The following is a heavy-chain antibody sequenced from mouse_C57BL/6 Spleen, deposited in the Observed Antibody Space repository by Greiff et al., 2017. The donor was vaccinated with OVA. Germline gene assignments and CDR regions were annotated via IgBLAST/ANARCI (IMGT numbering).Heavy chain of an antibody. V-gene: IGHV14-1*01. D-gene: IGHD1-1*01. CDR2: IDPEDGDT. J-gene: IGHJ3*01. CDR3: TARGGSSYEFAY. Sequence: VQLQQSGAELVRPGASVKLSCTASGFNITDYYMHWVKQRPEQGLEWIGRIDPEDGDTEYAPKFQGKATMTADTSSNTAYLQLSSLTSEDAAVYYCTARGGSSYEFAYWGQGTLVTVSA. CDR1: GFNITDYY.